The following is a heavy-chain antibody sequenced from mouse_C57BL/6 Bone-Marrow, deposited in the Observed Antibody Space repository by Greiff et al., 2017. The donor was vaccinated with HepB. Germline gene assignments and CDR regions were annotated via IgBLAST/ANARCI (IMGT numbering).Heavy chain of an antibody. CDR1: GFSLSTSGMG. Sequence: VKLVESGPGILQSSQTLSLTCSFSGFSLSTSGMGVSWIRQPSGKGLEWLAHIYWDDDKRYNPSLKSRLTISKDTSRNQVFLKITSVDTADTATYYCARSPLDSSGAWFAYWGQGTLVTVSA. CDR2: IYWDDDK. V-gene: IGHV8-12*01. D-gene: IGHD3-2*02. CDR3: ARSPLDSSGAWFAY. J-gene: IGHJ3*01.